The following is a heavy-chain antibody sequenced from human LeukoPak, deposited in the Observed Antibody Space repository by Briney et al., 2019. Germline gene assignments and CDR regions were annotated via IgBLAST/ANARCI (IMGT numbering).Heavy chain of an antibody. J-gene: IGHJ4*02. CDR1: GGSISSYY. CDR2: IYYSGTT. Sequence: SETLSLTCTVSGGSISSYYWSWIRQPPGKGLEWIGYIYYSGTTNYNPSLKSRVTTSIDTSKNQFSLKLSSVTAADTAVYYCARQADYINYAALIWGQGTLVTVSS. CDR3: ARQADYINYAALI. V-gene: IGHV4-59*08. D-gene: IGHD4-4*01.